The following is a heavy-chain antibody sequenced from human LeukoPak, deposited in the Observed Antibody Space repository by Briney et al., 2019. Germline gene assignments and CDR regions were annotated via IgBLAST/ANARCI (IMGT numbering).Heavy chain of an antibody. CDR3: ATLGRVDVADY. CDR1: GFTFSSYA. D-gene: IGHD7-27*01. Sequence: PGGSLRLSCAASGFTFSSYAMSWVRQAPGKGLVWVSRINSDGSSTSYADSVKGRFTISRDNAKNTLYLQMNSLRAEDTAVYYCATLGRVDVADYWGQGTLVTVSS. CDR2: INSDGSST. J-gene: IGHJ4*02. V-gene: IGHV3-74*01.